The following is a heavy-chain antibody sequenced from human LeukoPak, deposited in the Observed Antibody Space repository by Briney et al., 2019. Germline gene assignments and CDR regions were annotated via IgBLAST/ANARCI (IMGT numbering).Heavy chain of an antibody. Sequence: SETLSLTCTVSGGSISSYYWSWIRQPPGKGLEWIGYMYYSGSTNYNPSLKSRVTISVDTSKNQFSLKLSSVTAADTAVYYCATRLQYPLYFDYWGQGTLVTVSS. V-gene: IGHV4-59*12. J-gene: IGHJ4*02. CDR1: GGSISSYY. CDR3: ATRLQYPLYFDY. D-gene: IGHD4-11*01. CDR2: MYYSGST.